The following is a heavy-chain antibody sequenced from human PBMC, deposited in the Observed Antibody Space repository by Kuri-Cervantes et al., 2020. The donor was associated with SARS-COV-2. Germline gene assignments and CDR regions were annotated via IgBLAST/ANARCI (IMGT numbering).Heavy chain of an antibody. CDR3: MRDFVEFDY. V-gene: IGHV3-11*01. CDR1: GFIFSDYY. D-gene: IGHD1-1*01. Sequence: GESLKISCAASGFIFSDYYMSWIRQAPGKGLEWVSSISSSGTTIYYADSVKGRFTISRDNAKNSLYLQMNSLRAEDTAVFYCMRDFVEFDYWGQGTLVTVSS. CDR2: ISSSGTTI. J-gene: IGHJ4*02.